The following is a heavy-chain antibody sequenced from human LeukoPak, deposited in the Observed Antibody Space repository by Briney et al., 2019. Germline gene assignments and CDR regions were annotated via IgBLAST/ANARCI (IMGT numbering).Heavy chain of an antibody. D-gene: IGHD2-2*01. V-gene: IGHV4-34*01. J-gene: IGHJ4*02. Sequence: SETLSLTCAVSGGAFSNYFWTWIRQPPGKGLEWIAEINDSGSTNSNSSLRSRVAIPLDTSKNQFSLRLTSVTAADTAVYYCARGQYCSTTTCYSARRYFDFWGQGTLVTVSS. CDR3: ARGQYCSTTTCYSARRYFDF. CDR1: GGAFSNYF. CDR2: INDSGST.